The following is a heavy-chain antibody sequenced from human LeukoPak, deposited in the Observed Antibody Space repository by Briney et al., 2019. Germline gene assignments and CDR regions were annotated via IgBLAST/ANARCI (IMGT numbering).Heavy chain of an antibody. J-gene: IGHJ4*02. CDR2: ISSSSGTI. CDR1: GFTFSSYN. D-gene: IGHD3-10*01. Sequence: GRSLRLSCAASGFTFSSYNLHWVRQAPGKGLEWISYISSSSGTIYYADSVKGRFTISRDNAKNSLYLQMNSLRDEDTAVYYCARYLWFGSSQRFDYWGQGTLVTVSS. CDR3: ARYLWFGSSQRFDY. V-gene: IGHV3-48*02.